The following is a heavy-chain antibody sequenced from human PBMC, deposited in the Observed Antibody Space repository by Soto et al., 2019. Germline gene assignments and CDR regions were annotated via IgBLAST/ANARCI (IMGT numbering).Heavy chain of an antibody. CDR1: GGTFSSYA. D-gene: IGHD1-26*01. Sequence: ASVKVSCKASGGTFSSYAISWVRQAPGQGLEWMGGIIPIFGTANYAQKFQGRVTITADESTSTAYMELSSLRSEDTAVYYCARDLGVGATGDLYYYYGMDVWGQGTTVTVSS. J-gene: IGHJ6*02. CDR2: IIPIFGTA. CDR3: ARDLGVGATGDLYYYYGMDV. V-gene: IGHV1-69*13.